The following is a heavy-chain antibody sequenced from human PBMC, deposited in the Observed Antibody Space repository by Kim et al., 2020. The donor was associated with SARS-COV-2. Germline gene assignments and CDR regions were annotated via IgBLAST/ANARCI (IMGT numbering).Heavy chain of an antibody. D-gene: IGHD3-9*01. V-gene: IGHV3-11*06. J-gene: IGHJ4*02. Sequence: KGRFTISRDNAKNSLYLQMNSLRAEDTAVYYCARDGPLYYDILKSGLFDYWGQGTLVTVSS. CDR3: ARDGPLYYDILKSGLFDY.